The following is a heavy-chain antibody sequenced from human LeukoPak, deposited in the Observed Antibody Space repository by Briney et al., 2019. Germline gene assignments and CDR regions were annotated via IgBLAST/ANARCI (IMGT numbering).Heavy chain of an antibody. V-gene: IGHV1-46*01. CDR2: INPSGGST. D-gene: IGHD4-17*01. CDR3: AREWSYGDYVAWFDP. J-gene: IGHJ5*02. Sequence: ASVKVSCKASGYTFTSYYMHWVRQAPGQGLEWMGIINPSGGSTSYAQKFQGRVTMTRDMSTSTVYMELSSLRSEDTAVYYCAREWSYGDYVAWFDPWGQGTLVTVSS. CDR1: GYTFTSYY.